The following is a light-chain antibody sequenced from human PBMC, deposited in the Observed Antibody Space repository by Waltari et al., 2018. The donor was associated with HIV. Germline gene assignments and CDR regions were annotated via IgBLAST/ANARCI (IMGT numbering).Light chain of an antibody. V-gene: IGLV3-25*03. CDR3: LSADGRGVRKF. CDR2: RSR. J-gene: IGLJ2*01. CDR1: ATSDQT. Sequence: YELTQPPSVSVSPGQTARITCSGNATSDQTGYWYQHKVGQAPVLVIFRSRERSSQVPARFSASKSGTTFTLTISGVQAEDEADYFCLSADGRGVRKFFGGGTRLTVL.